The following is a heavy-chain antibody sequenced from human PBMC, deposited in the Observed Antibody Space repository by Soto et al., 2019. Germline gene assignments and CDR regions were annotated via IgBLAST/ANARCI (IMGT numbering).Heavy chain of an antibody. V-gene: IGHV3-30*18. CDR2: ISYDGSNK. CDR3: AKDHGAYCGGDCHLYGMDV. J-gene: IGHJ6*02. CDR1: GFTFSSYG. D-gene: IGHD2-21*02. Sequence: VQLVESGGGVVQPGRSLRLSCAASGFTFSSYGMHWVRQAPGKGLEWVAVISYDGSNKYYADSVKGRFTISRDNSKNTLYLQMNSLRAEDTAVYYCAKDHGAYCGGDCHLYGMDVWGQGTTVTVSS.